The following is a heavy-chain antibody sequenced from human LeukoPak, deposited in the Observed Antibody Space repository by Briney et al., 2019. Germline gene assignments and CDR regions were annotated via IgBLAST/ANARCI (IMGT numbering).Heavy chain of an antibody. CDR1: GGSISSSNW. J-gene: IGHJ4*02. D-gene: IGHD3-10*01. V-gene: IGHV4-4*02. CDR3: ARSRFGELSEFDY. Sequence: PSETLSLTCAVSGGSISSSNWWSWVRQPPGKGLEWIGEIYHSGSTNYNPSLKSRVTISVDKSKNQFSLKLSSVTAADTAVYYCARSRFGELSEFDYWGQGTLVTVSS. CDR2: IYHSGST.